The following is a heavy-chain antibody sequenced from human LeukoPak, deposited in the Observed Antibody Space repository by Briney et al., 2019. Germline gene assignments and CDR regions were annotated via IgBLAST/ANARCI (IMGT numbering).Heavy chain of an antibody. D-gene: IGHD2-21*01. CDR1: GFPFSSYG. Sequence: GGSLRLSCAASGFPFSSYGMHWVRQAPGKGLEWVARLVYDERNDYANSVKGRFTISRDNSKNTLYLQMDNLRADDTAVYYCARDLSAAYDFWGQGILVTVSS. V-gene: IGHV3-33*01. J-gene: IGHJ4*02. CDR3: ARDLSAAYDF. CDR2: LVYDERN.